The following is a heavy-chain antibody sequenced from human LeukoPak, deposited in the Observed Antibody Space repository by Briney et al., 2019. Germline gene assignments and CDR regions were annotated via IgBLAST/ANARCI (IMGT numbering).Heavy chain of an antibody. V-gene: IGHV3-23*01. CDR1: GFSFSSYA. Sequence: GGSLRLSCAASGFSFSSYAVSWVRQAPGRGLEWVSGISDGGSRTYYADSVKGRFTISRDDSKNTLYLQMNSLRAEDTAIYYCAKVQLGIGVDYWGQGTLVTVSS. J-gene: IGHJ4*02. D-gene: IGHD7-27*01. CDR3: AKVQLGIGVDY. CDR2: ISDGGSRT.